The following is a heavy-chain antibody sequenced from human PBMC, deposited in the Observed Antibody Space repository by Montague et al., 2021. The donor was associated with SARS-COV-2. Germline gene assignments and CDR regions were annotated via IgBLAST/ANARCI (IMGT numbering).Heavy chain of an antibody. CDR3: ARAAGNYDILTGYYDY. CDR1: GFTFSSYA. V-gene: IGHV3-30*04. J-gene: IGHJ4*02. CDR2: ISYDGSNK. D-gene: IGHD3-9*01. Sequence: SLRLSFAASGFTFSSYAMHWIRQAPGKGLEWVAVISYDGSNKYYADSVKGRFTISRDNSKNALYLQMNSLRAEDTAVYYCARAAGNYDILTGYYDYWGQGTLVTVSS.